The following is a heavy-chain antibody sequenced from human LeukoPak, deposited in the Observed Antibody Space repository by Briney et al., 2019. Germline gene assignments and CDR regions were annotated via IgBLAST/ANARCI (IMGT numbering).Heavy chain of an antibody. D-gene: IGHD2-2*01. V-gene: IGHV3-33*01. CDR1: GFPFRSYG. J-gene: IGHJ5*02. Sequence: GGSLRLPCAASGFPFRSYGMNWVRQAPGKGLEWVASIWFDGSKQHYADSVKGRFTISRDNSKNTLSLQMNSLRVEDTAVYYCARAGSISTEARWFGPWGQGALVTVSS. CDR3: ARAGSISTEARWFGP. CDR2: IWFDGSKQ.